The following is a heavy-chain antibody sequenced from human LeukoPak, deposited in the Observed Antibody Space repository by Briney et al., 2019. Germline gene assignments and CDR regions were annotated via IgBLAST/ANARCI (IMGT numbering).Heavy chain of an antibody. D-gene: IGHD3-22*01. CDR3: ARADTPLNYCDSTGFDY. V-gene: IGHV3-9*01. J-gene: IGHJ4*02. CDR2: ISWNSGSI. CDR1: GFTFDDYA. Sequence: GGSLRLSCAASGFTFDDYAMHWVRQAPGKGLEWVSGISWNSGSIGYADSVKGRFTISRDNAKNSLYLQMNSLRAEDTAVYYCARADTPLNYCDSTGFDYWGQGTLVTVSS.